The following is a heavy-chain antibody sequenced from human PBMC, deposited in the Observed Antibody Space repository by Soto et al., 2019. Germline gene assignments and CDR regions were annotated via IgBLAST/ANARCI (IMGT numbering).Heavy chain of an antibody. Sequence: PSETLSLTCLVSGQYIKSNFWWAWVRQSPGKDLEWIGEIYHSGSAIYTPSLKNRVTLSLDESKNQFSLKLSSVTAADTAVYYCASTYYYGSGSYYNRPHFDYWGQGTLVTVSS. J-gene: IGHJ4*02. V-gene: IGHV4-4*02. D-gene: IGHD3-10*01. CDR1: GQYIKSNFW. CDR3: ASTYYYGSGSYYNRPHFDY. CDR2: IYHSGSA.